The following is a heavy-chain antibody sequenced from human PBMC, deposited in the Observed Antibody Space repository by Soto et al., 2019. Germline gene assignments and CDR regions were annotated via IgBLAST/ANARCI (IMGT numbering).Heavy chain of an antibody. D-gene: IGHD3-16*01. CDR2: IKQDGSEK. CDR1: GFTFSDSW. V-gene: IGHV3-7*01. CDR3: ASLGRHG. Sequence: GSLRLSCAASGFTFSDSWMDWVRQAPGKGPEWVANIKQDGSEKNYVDSVKGRFTISRDNAKNSLYLQMNSLRAEDTAVYYCASLGRHGWGQGTTVTGSS. J-gene: IGHJ6*02.